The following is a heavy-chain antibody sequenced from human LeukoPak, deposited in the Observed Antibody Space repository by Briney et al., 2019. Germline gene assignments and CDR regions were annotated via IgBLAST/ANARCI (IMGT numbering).Heavy chain of an antibody. J-gene: IGHJ4*02. D-gene: IGHD6-13*01. CDR1: SGSFRGYY. CDR2: INHSGSA. V-gene: IGHV4-34*01. CDR3: ARGRIAAV. Sequence: SETLSLTCAVYSGSFRGYYWSWIRQPPGKGLEWIGKINHSGSADYNPSLKSRVTISLDTSKTQSSLQLSSVTAADTAVYYCARGRIAAVWGQGTLVTVSS.